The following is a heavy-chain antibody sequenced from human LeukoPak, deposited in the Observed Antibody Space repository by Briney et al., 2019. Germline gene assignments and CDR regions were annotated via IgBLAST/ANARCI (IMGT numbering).Heavy chain of an antibody. CDR3: VRGVGYTLLS. J-gene: IGHJ5*02. V-gene: IGHV3-30-3*01. Sequence: GGSLRLSCADSGLTFGTSAMHWARQAPGKGLEWVAVVSFDGSNEKYADSVRGRFTISRDNSKKMLYLQMNSLSREDTAVYYCVRGVGYTLLSWGQGTLVTVSS. CDR1: GLTFGTSA. D-gene: IGHD1-1*01. CDR2: VSFDGSNE.